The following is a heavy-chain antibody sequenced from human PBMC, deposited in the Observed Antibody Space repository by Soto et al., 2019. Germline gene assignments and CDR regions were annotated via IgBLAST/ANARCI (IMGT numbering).Heavy chain of an antibody. D-gene: IGHD4-17*01. V-gene: IGHV1-18*01. Sequence: ASVKVSCKASGYTFTSYGNNWVRQAPVQGLEWMGWISAYNGHTNYAQKLQGRVTMTTDKSTSTAYMELRSLRSDDTAVYYCARDGGDYGRVDYWGQGPLVTVSS. CDR1: GYTFTSYG. J-gene: IGHJ4*02. CDR3: ARDGGDYGRVDY. CDR2: ISAYNGHT.